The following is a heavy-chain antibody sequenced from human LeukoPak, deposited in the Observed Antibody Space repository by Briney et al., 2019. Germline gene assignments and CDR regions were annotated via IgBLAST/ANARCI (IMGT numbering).Heavy chain of an antibody. D-gene: IGHD2-15*01. CDR1: GGAFSGYY. V-gene: IGHV4-34*01. CDR2: INHSGST. Sequence: SETPSLTCAVYGGAFSGYYWSWIRQPPGKGLEWIGEINHSGSTNYDPSLKSRVTMSVDMSKSQFSLNLSSVTAADTAVYYCAREACSGGSCYPDYWGQGTLVTVSS. J-gene: IGHJ4*02. CDR3: AREACSGGSCYPDY.